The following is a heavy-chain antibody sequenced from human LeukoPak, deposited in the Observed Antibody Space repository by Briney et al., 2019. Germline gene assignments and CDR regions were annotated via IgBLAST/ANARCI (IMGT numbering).Heavy chain of an antibody. CDR1: GFTFDDYA. Sequence: GRSLRLSCSTSGFTFDDYAMHWVRQAPGKGLEWVSSITWNSGQIDYAQSVKGRLTISRDNSKNALYLQMNSLRLEDTAMYFCAKDVAALTYNTSWSGPSHWGQGTLVIVSS. D-gene: IGHD2/OR15-2a*01. J-gene: IGHJ4*02. CDR3: AKDVAALTYNTSWSGPSH. CDR2: ITWNSGQI. V-gene: IGHV3-9*01.